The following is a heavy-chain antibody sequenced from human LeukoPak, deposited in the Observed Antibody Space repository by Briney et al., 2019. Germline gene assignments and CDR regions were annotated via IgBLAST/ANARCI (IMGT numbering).Heavy chain of an antibody. CDR2: ISSSSTYI. D-gene: IGHD1-26*01. Sequence: GGSLRLSCAASGFTFSTYSMNWVRQAPGKGLEWVSSISSSSTYIYYADSVKGRLTISRDNAKNSLYLQMNSLRAEDTAVYFCARGGTSLGYWGQGTLVTVSS. J-gene: IGHJ4*02. CDR3: ARGGTSLGY. CDR1: GFTFSTYS. V-gene: IGHV3-21*01.